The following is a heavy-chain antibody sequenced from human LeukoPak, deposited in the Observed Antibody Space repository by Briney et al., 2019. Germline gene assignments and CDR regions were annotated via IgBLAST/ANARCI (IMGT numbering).Heavy chain of an antibody. V-gene: IGHV3-30*02. CDR1: GFSFTTYG. CDR2: IRYDGIRE. J-gene: IGHJ4*02. CDR3: VKENGGSYRCVEK. D-gene: IGHD6-25*01. Sequence: PGGSLRLSCAASGFSFTTYGMHWVRQAPGKGLEWVAFIRYDGIREHYADSVRGRFTISRDISKNTLYLQMNSLRPEDTAVYYCVKENGGSYRCVEKWGQGTLVAVSS.